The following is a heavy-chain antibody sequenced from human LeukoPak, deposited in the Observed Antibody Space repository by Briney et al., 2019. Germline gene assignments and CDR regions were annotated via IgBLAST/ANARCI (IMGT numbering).Heavy chain of an antibody. V-gene: IGHV3-30*03. J-gene: IGHJ4*02. CDR3: ARVGLGGALDY. CDR1: GFNFISYG. D-gene: IGHD3-10*01. CDR2: ISDDGSNK. Sequence: GGSLRLSCAASGFNFISYGMHWVRQAPGKGLEWVAVISDDGSNKYYVDSVKGRFTISRDNSKNTLYLQMNSLRAEDTAVYYCARVGLGGALDYWGQGTLVTVSS.